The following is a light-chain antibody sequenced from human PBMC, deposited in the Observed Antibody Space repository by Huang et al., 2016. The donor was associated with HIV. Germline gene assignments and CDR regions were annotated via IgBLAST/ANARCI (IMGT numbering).Light chain of an antibody. CDR1: QSLNSH. Sequence: EIMLTQSPGTLSVSPGERATLSCRASQSLNSHLAWYQQKPGHPPRLLMYGTATRATGVAAKFSGSGSGTEFTLTISSLQSEEFAIYYCQQYDEWPRTFGQGTRV. V-gene: IGKV3-15*01. J-gene: IGKJ1*01. CDR2: GTA. CDR3: QQYDEWPRT.